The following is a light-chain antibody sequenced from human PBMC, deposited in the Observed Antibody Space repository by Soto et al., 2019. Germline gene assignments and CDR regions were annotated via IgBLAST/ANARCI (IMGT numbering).Light chain of an antibody. Sequence: QSVLTQPASVSGSPGQSITISCTGTSSDVGAYNYNSWYQQYPGEAHKVIIYDVSHRPAGVSNRFSGSKSGNTASLTISVLQTQDEADYYCSSYTSATTYVSGTG. CDR3: SSYTSATTYV. CDR1: SSDVGAYNY. J-gene: IGLJ1*01. V-gene: IGLV2-14*01. CDR2: DVS.